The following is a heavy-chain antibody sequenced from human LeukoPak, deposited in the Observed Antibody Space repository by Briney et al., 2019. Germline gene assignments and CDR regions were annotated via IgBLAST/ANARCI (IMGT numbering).Heavy chain of an antibody. CDR3: ARWLSHKGDY. CDR1: GGTFSNYA. J-gene: IGHJ4*02. Sequence: ASVKVSGKASGGTFSNYAISWVRQAPGQGLEWMGWISGGYINNTNYAQKVQGRVTMTTDASTSTTYMELRSLRSDDTAVYYCARWLSHKGDYWGQGTLVTVSS. CDR2: ISGGYINNT. D-gene: IGHD5-12*01. V-gene: IGHV1-18*01.